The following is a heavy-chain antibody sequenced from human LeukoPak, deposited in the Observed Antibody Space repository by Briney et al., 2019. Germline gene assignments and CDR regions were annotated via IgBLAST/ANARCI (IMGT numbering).Heavy chain of an antibody. J-gene: IGHJ6*02. CDR3: AKDSSSFRGGMDV. D-gene: IGHD6-13*01. V-gene: IGHV3-9*01. CDR1: GFTFDDYA. CDR2: ISWNSGSI. Sequence: GGSLRLSFAASGFTFDDYAMHWVRQAPGKGLEWVSGISWNSGSIGYADSVKGRFTISRDNAKNSLYLQMNSLRAEDTALYYCAKDSSSFRGGMDVWGQGTTVTVSS.